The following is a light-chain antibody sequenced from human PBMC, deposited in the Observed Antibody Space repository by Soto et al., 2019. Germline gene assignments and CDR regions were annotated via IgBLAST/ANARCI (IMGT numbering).Light chain of an antibody. J-gene: IGLJ2*01. V-gene: IGLV2-8*01. CDR1: SSNVGGHND. CDR3: SSYAGSHNYVV. Sequence: QSALTQPPSASGSPGQSVTISCTGTSSNVGGHNDVSWYQQHPGKAPKLIIYEVSQRPSGVPDRFSGSKSDNTASLTVSGLQAEDEADYYCSSYAGSHNYVVFGGGTKLTVL. CDR2: EVS.